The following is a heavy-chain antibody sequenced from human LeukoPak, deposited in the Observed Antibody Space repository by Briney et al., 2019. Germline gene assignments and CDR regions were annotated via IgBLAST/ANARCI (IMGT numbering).Heavy chain of an antibody. V-gene: IGHV3-23*01. CDR3: AKSSHFWSGYYDY. CDR1: GFTFSSYA. CDR2: ISGSGGST. J-gene: IGHJ4*02. Sequence: GGSPRLSCAASGFTFSSYAMSWVRQAPGKGLEWVSAISGSGGSTYYADSVKGRFTISRDNSKNTLYLQMNSLRAEDTAVYYCAKSSHFWSGYYDYWGQGTLVTVSS. D-gene: IGHD3-3*02.